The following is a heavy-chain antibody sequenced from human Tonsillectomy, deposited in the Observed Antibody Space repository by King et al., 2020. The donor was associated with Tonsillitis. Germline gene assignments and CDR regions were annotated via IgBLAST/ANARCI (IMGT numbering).Heavy chain of an antibody. CDR3: ARQVGVNHMDV. J-gene: IGHJ6*03. V-gene: IGHV4-59*08. CDR1: GGPISNYY. Sequence: VQLQESGPGLVKPSETLSLTCTVSGGPISNYYWSWIRQPPGKGLEWIGYIYYSTNYNPSLKSRVTISVDTSKNQFSLKLSSVTAADTAVYYWARQVGVNHMDVWGKGTTVTVSS. CDR2: IYYST. D-gene: IGHD1-26*01.